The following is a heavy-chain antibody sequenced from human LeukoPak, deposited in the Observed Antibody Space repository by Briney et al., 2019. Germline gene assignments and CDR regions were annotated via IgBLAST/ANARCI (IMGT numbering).Heavy chain of an antibody. CDR2: ISAYNGNT. J-gene: IGHJ4*02. CDR1: GYTFTSYG. D-gene: IGHD3-10*01. V-gene: IGHV1-18*01. CDR3: ARERITMVRGVMITAEGLDY. Sequence: ASVKVSCKASGYTFTSYGISWVRQAPGQGLEWMGWISAYNGNTNYAQKPQGRVTMTTDTTTSTAYMDLRSLRSDDTAGYYCARERITMVRGVMITAEGLDYWGQGTLVTVSS.